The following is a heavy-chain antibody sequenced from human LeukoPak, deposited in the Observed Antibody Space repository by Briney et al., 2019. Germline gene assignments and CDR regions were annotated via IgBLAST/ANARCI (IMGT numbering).Heavy chain of an antibody. CDR1: GYTFTSYY. D-gene: IGHD2-21*02. CDR2: INPSGGST. V-gene: IGHV1-46*01. J-gene: IGHJ4*02. CDR3: ARDHALDCGGDCYQRILDY. Sequence: ASVKVSCKASGYTFTSYYMHWVRQAPGQGLEWMGIINPSGGSTSYAQKFQGRVTMTRDTSTSTVYMELSSLRSEDTAVYYCARDHALDCGGDCYQRILDYWGQGTLVTVSS.